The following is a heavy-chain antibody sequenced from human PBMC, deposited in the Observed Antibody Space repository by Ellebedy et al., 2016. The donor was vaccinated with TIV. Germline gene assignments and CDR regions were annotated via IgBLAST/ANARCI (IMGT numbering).Heavy chain of an antibody. D-gene: IGHD7-27*01. CDR3: ASWDFDY. CDR2: ISDNSNYI. J-gene: IGHJ4*02. CDR1: GFSFNAYG. V-gene: IGHV3-21*01. Sequence: GESLKISCAASGFSFNAYGMNWVRQAPGRGLEYVSSISDNSNYIYYADSVKGRFTISRDNAKNSLYLQMNSLRADDTAVYWCASWDFDYWGQGTLVTVSS.